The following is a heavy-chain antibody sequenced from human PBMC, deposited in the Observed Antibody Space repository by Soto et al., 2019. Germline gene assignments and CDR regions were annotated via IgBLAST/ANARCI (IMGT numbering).Heavy chain of an antibody. CDR1: GFTVGNNY. V-gene: IGHV3-53*01. CDR2: IYSTGTT. D-gene: IGHD3-10*01. Sequence: EVQLVESGGGLIQPGGSLKLSCAASGFTVGNNYMSWVRQAPGKGLEWVSLIYSTGTTKYADSVKGRFTVSRDNAKNTLYLQMNSRRAEDAAVYYCAKGGRGSGSHYNSFGYWGQGTLVTVSS. CDR3: AKGGRGSGSHYNSFGY. J-gene: IGHJ4*02.